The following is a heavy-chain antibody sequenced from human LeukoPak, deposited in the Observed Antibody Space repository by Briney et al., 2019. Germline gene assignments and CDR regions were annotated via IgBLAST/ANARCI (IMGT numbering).Heavy chain of an antibody. CDR3: ARAPGYYYGMDV. J-gene: IGHJ6*02. CDR2: ISAYNGNT. V-gene: IGHV1-18*01. Sequence: ASVKVSCRASGYTFTNYGISWVRQAPGQGLEWMGRISAYNGNTDYAQKLQGRVTMTGDTSTSTVYMELSSLTSEDTAVYYCARAPGYYYGMDVWGHGTTVTVSS. CDR1: GYTFTNYG.